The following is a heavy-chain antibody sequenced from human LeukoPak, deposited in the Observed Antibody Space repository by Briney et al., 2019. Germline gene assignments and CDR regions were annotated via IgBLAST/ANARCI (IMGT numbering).Heavy chain of an antibody. V-gene: IGHV3-43*01. J-gene: IGHJ4*02. Sequence: GGSLRLSCAASGFTFDDYTMHWVRQAPGKGLEWVSLISWDGGSTYYADSVKGRFTISRDNSRNSLYLQMNSLRTEDTALYYCAKDYGAYYDFWSGHFDYWGQGTLVTVSS. CDR2: ISWDGGST. D-gene: IGHD3-3*01. CDR1: GFTFDDYT. CDR3: AKDYGAYYDFWSGHFDY.